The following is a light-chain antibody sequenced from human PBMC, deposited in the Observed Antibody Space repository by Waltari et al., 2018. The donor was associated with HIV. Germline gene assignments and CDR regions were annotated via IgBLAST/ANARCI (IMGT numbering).Light chain of an antibody. CDR3: GTWDSSLSAWV. CDR1: SSTIGNNY. CDR2: DSN. J-gene: IGLJ3*02. V-gene: IGLV1-51*01. Sequence: QSVLTQPPSVSAAPGQKVTISCPGSSSTIGNNYVTWYQQLPGTAPKLLIYDSNKRPSGIPDRFSGSKSGTSGTLAITGLQTGDEADYYCGTWDSSLSAWVFGGGTKLTVL.